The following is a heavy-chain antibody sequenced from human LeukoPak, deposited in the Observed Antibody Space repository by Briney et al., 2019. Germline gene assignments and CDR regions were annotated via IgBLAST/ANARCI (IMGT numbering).Heavy chain of an antibody. Sequence: SVKVSCKASGGTFSSYAISWVRQAPGQGLEWMGRIIPILGIANYAQKFQGRVTITADKSTSTAYMELSSLRSEDTAVYYRARDGYNRPPDYWGQGTLVTVSS. CDR2: IIPILGIA. J-gene: IGHJ4*02. CDR1: GGTFSSYA. D-gene: IGHD5-24*01. V-gene: IGHV1-69*04. CDR3: ARDGYNRPPDY.